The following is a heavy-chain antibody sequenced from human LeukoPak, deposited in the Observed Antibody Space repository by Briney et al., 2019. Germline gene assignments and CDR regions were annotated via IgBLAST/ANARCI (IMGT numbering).Heavy chain of an antibody. CDR3: ARGTAFPYYYDSSGYPPRDAFDI. CDR2: IYSGGST. Sequence: PGGSLRLSCAASGFTFSTYSMHWVRQAPGKGLEWVSVIYSGGSTYYADSVKGRFTISRDNSKNTLYLQMNSLRAEDTAVYYCARGTAFPYYYDSSGYPPRDAFDIWGQGTMVTVSS. V-gene: IGHV3-66*01. D-gene: IGHD3-22*01. CDR1: GFTFSTYS. J-gene: IGHJ3*02.